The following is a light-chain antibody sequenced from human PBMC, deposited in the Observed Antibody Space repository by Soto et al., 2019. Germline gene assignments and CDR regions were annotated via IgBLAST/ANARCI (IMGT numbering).Light chain of an antibody. V-gene: IGKV3-11*01. CDR1: QSVSSY. Sequence: DIVMTQSPATLSVSPGERATLSCRASQSVSSYLAWYQQKPGQAPRLLIYDASNRATGTPARFSGSGSGTDFTLTISSLEPEDFAVYYCQQRSNWPLTFGGGTKVDI. CDR3: QQRSNWPLT. J-gene: IGKJ4*01. CDR2: DAS.